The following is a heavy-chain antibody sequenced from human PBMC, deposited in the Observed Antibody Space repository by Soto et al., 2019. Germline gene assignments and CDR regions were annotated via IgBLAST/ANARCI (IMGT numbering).Heavy chain of an antibody. D-gene: IGHD5-12*01. CDR3: AKDLLVGYDPYYKDV. J-gene: IGHJ6*03. CDR1: GFTFSSYA. V-gene: IGHV3-23*01. CDR2: ISGSGGGT. Sequence: HPGGSLRLSCAASGFTFSSYAMSWVRQAPGKGLEWVSAISGSGGGTYYADSVKGRFPISRDNSKNTLYQQMNSLRAEDTAVYYCAKDLLVGYDPYYKDVWGKWTTVTVAS.